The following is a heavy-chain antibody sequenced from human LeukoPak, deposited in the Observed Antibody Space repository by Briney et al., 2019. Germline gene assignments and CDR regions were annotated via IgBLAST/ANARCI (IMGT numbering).Heavy chain of an antibody. V-gene: IGHV6-1*01. CDR1: GDSVSSNSGA. D-gene: IGHD3-10*01. J-gene: IGHJ6*03. CDR2: TYYRSKWYN. Sequence: SQTLSLTCAISGDSVSSNSGAWNWIRQSPSRGLEWLGRTYYRSKWYNDYAAPVKSRVTINTDTTKNQFSLQLISVTPEDTAVYYCARDPAVTYGSGDYYYYMDVWGNGTRVTVSS. CDR3: ARDPAVTYGSGDYYYYMDV.